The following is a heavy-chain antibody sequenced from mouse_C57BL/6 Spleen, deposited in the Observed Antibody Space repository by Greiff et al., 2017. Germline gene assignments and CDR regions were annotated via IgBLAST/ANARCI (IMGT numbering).Heavy chain of an antibody. D-gene: IGHD1-1*01. CDR1: GYTFTDYE. J-gene: IGHJ2*01. V-gene: IGHV1-15*01. CDR2: IDPETGGT. CDR3: TREGGSSRFDY. Sequence: QVQLQQSGAELVRPGASVTLSCKASGYTFTDYEMHWVKQTPVHGLEWIGAIDPETGGTAYNQKFKGKAILTADKSSSTAYMELRSLTSEDSAVYYCTREGGSSRFDYWGQGTTRTVSS.